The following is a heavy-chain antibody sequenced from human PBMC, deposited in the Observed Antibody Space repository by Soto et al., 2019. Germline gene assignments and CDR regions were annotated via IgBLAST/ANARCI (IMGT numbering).Heavy chain of an antibody. Sequence: ASVTVSCKASVYTFTGYYMHWVRQAPGQGLEWMGWINPNSGGTNYAQKFQGWVTMTRDTSISTAYMELSRLRSDDTAVYYCARDTYSSSSGPTFDPWGQGTLVTVSS. CDR1: VYTFTGYY. CDR3: ARDTYSSSSGPTFDP. V-gene: IGHV1-2*04. D-gene: IGHD6-6*01. J-gene: IGHJ5*02. CDR2: INPNSGGT.